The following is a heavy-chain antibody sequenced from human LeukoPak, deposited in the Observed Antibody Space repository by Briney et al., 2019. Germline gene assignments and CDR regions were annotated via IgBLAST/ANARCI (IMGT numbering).Heavy chain of an antibody. CDR1: GFTFSNYE. CDR3: ARDPYGSGSPDY. V-gene: IGHV3-48*03. CDR2: ISSSGRNI. J-gene: IGHJ4*02. Sequence: TGGSLRLSCAASGFTFSNYEFNWVRQAPGKGLEWVSYISSSGRNIYYADSVKGRFTISRDNAKNSLYLQMNSLRAEDTAVYYCARDPYGSGSPDYWGQGTLVTVSS. D-gene: IGHD3-10*01.